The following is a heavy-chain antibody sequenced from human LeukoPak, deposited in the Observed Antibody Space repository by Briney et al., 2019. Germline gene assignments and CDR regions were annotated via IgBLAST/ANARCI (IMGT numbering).Heavy chain of an antibody. Sequence: ASVKVSCKASGYTFTSYGISWVRQAPGQGLEWMGWISAYNGNTNYAQKLQGRVTMTTDTSTSTAYMELRSLRSDDTAVYYCARDNWAPYSSGPDYWGQGTLVTVSS. J-gene: IGHJ4*02. D-gene: IGHD6-19*01. CDR3: ARDNWAPYSSGPDY. CDR1: GYTFTSYG. CDR2: ISAYNGNT. V-gene: IGHV1-18*01.